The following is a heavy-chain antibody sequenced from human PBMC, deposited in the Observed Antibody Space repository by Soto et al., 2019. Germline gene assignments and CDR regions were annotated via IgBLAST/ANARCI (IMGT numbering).Heavy chain of an antibody. J-gene: IGHJ5*02. D-gene: IGHD3-3*01. CDR3: ARDGHITIFGVVITTNNWFDP. Sequence: GASVKVSCKASGYTFTSYGISWVRQAPGQGLEWMGWISAYNGNTNYAQKLQGRVTMTTDTSTSTAYMELRSLRSDDTAVYYCARDGHITIFGVVITTNNWFDPWGQGTLVTVSS. V-gene: IGHV1-18*01. CDR2: ISAYNGNT. CDR1: GYTFTSYG.